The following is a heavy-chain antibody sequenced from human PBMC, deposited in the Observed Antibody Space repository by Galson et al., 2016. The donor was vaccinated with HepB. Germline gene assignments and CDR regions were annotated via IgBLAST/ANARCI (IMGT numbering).Heavy chain of an antibody. CDR1: GYSFPYYW. Sequence: QSGAEVKKAGESLKISCKASGYSFPYYWIGWVRQKPGKGLEWMGITYPGDSEIRYSPSFQGQVTMSVDKSISTAFLQWSSLKASDTALYYCARQYNFWSGYSESYYGIDVWGQGTTVTVSS. V-gene: IGHV5-51*01. CDR2: TYPGDSEI. J-gene: IGHJ6*02. CDR3: ARQYNFWSGYSESYYGIDV. D-gene: IGHD3-3*01.